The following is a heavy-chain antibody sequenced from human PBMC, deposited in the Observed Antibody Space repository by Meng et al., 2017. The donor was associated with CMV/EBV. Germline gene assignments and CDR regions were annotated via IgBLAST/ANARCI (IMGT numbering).Heavy chain of an antibody. J-gene: IGHJ5*02. CDR3: ARGVGGWFDP. V-gene: IGHV4-34*01. CDR2: INHSGST. Sequence: QLPLQGGGEGLLTPSGTLSLTCAVYGGSFSGYSWSWIRQPPGKGLEWIGEINHSGSTNYNPSLKSRVTISVDTSKNQFSLKLSSVTAADTAVYYCARGVGGWFDPWGQGTLVTVSS. D-gene: IGHD1-26*01. CDR1: GGSFSGYS.